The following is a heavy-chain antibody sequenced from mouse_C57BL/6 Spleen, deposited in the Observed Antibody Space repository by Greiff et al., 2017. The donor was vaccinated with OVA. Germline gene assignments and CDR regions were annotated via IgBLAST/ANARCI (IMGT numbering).Heavy chain of an antibody. CDR1: GYTFTSYW. J-gene: IGHJ2*01. CDR2: IDPSDSYT. V-gene: IGHV1-59*01. CDR3: ARGENYSDY. Sequence: QVQLQQPGAELVRPGTSVKLSCKASGYTFTSYWMHWVKQRPGQGLEWIGVIDPSDSYTNYNQKFKGKATLTVDTSSSTAYMQLSSLTSEDSAVYYCARGENYSDYWGQGTTLTVSS.